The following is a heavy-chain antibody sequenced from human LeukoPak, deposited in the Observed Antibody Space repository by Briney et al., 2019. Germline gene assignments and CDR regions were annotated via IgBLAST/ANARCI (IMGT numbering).Heavy chain of an antibody. V-gene: IGHV4-59*01. CDR2: IHYSGST. CDR1: GGSISSYY. CDR3: ARVGTVLDGGY. Sequence: SETLSLTCTVSGGSISSYYWTWIRQPPGKGLEWIGYIHYSGSTNYNSSLKSRVTISVDTSKNQFSLNLSSVTAADTAVYYCARVGTVLDGGYWGQGILVTVSS. J-gene: IGHJ4*02. D-gene: IGHD1-7*01.